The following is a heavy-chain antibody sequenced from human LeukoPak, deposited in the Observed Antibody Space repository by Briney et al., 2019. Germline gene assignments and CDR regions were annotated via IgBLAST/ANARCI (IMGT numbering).Heavy chain of an antibody. D-gene: IGHD5-18*01. Sequence: GRSLRLSCAASGFTFSIYGMHCVRQAPGKGLEWVAVISYDGSNKYYAASVKGRFTISRDNSKNTLYQQMNSLRAEVTAVYYCAKDGFEYRFGLGYFDYWGQGTLVTVSS. CDR2: ISYDGSNK. CDR3: AKDGFEYRFGLGYFDY. J-gene: IGHJ4*02. CDR1: GFTFSIYG. V-gene: IGHV3-30*18.